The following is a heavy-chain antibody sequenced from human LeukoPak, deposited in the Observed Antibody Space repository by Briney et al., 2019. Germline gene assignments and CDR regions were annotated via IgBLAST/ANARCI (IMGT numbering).Heavy chain of an antibody. J-gene: IGHJ4*02. Sequence: PGGSLRLSCAASGFIFSSYHMNWVRQAPGKGLEWVSYISSSSSTIHCADSVKGRFTISRDNAKNSLYLQMNSLRDEDTAVYYCADLEGWRGYWGQGTLVTVSS. D-gene: IGHD3-3*01. CDR1: GFIFSSYH. CDR2: ISSSSSTI. V-gene: IGHV3-48*02. CDR3: ADLEGWRGY.